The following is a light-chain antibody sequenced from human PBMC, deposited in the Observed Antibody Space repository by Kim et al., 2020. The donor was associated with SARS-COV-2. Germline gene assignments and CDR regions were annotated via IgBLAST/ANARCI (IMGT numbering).Light chain of an antibody. Sequence: DIVMTQSPDSLAASLGERATINCKSSQSVLWSSNNNNLLTWYQQKPGQPPKVLIFWASTRESGVPDRLSASGSGTDFTLTISSVQAEDVAVYYCLQYFKTPFTFGQGTKLEI. CDR2: WAS. CDR1: QSVLWSSNNNNL. V-gene: IGKV4-1*01. CDR3: LQYFKTPFT. J-gene: IGKJ2*01.